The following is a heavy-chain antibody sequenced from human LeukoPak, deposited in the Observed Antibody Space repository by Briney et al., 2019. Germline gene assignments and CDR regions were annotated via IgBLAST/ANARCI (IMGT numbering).Heavy chain of an antibody. CDR3: ARDCVDYYGMGV. CDR1: GGSISSGDYY. J-gene: IGHJ6*02. V-gene: IGHV4-61*08. CDR2: IYYSGST. Sequence: KASQTLSLTCTVSGGSISSGDYYWSWIRQPPGKGLEWIGYIYYSGSTNYNPSLKSRVTISVDTSKNQFSLKLSSVTAADTAVYYCARDCVDYYGMGVWGQGTTVTVSS.